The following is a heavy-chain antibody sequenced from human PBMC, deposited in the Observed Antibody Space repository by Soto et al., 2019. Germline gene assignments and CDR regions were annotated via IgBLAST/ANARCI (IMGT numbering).Heavy chain of an antibody. V-gene: IGHV1-18*01. CDR1: GYTFTSYG. CDR3: ARWKLLWFGELSPPYYYYYYMDV. D-gene: IGHD3-10*01. CDR2: ISAYNGNT. J-gene: IGHJ6*03. Sequence: ASVKVSCKASGYTFTSYGISWVRQAPGQGLEWMGWISAYNGNTNYAQKLQGRVTMTTDTSTSTAYMELRSLRSDDTAVYYCARWKLLWFGELSPPYYYYYYMDVWGKGTTVTVSS.